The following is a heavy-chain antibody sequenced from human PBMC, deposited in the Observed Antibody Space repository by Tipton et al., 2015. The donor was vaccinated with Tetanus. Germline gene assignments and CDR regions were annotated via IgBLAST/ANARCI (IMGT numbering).Heavy chain of an antibody. CDR3: ARESITIFGVVSIDY. CDR1: GGSIRSSNW. D-gene: IGHD3-3*01. Sequence: TPSLTCAVSGGSIRSSNWWSWVRQTPGKGLEWIGEIYHSGTTNYNPSLKSRVTMSVDNSKNQFSLKLNSVTAADTAVYYCARESITIFGVVSIDYWGQGTLVTVSS. CDR2: IYHSGTT. V-gene: IGHV4-4*02. J-gene: IGHJ4*02.